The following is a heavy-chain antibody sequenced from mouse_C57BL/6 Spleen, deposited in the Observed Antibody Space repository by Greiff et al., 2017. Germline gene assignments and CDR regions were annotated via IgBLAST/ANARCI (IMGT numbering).Heavy chain of an antibody. V-gene: IGHV14-2*01. CDR2: IDPEDGET. D-gene: IGHD1-1*01. CDR1: GFNIKDYY. Sequence: EVQLQQSGAELVKPGASVKLSCTASGFNIKDYYMHWVKQRTEQGLEWIGRIDPEDGETKYAPKFPGKATITADTSSNTAYQQLSSLTSEDTAVYYCARSRLLRDWYFDVWGTGTTVTVSS. CDR3: ARSRLLRDWYFDV. J-gene: IGHJ1*03.